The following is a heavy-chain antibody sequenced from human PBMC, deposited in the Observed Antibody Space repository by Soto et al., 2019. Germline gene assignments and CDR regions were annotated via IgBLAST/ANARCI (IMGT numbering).Heavy chain of an antibody. D-gene: IGHD6-19*01. J-gene: IGHJ4*02. CDR2: IFYSGST. Sequence: SETLSLTCAVSGDSISSSSYYWGWIRQPPGKGLEWIGSIFYSGSTYYNPSLKSRVTISVDTSKNQFSMKLSSVTAADTAVYYCARSIAVAGTDYWGQGTLVTVSS. CDR3: ARSIAVAGTDY. V-gene: IGHV4-39*01. CDR1: GDSISSSSYY.